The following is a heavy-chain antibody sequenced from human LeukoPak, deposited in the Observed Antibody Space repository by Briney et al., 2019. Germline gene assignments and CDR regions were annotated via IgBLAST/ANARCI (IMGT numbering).Heavy chain of an antibody. CDR1: GYTLSELS. V-gene: IGHV1-24*01. D-gene: IGHD3-3*01. Sequence: GASVKVSCKVSGYTLSELSMHWVRQAPGKGLEWMGGFDSEDGEAIYAQKFQGRVTMTEDTSTDTAHMELSSLRFEDTAVYYCATDRVAENWFDPWGQGTLVTVSS. J-gene: IGHJ5*02. CDR3: ATDRVAENWFDP. CDR2: FDSEDGEA.